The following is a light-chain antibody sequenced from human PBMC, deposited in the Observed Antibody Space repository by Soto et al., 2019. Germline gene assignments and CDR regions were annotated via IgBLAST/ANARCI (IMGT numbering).Light chain of an antibody. CDR1: QSVTSNS. CDR3: QQYNNWPRT. V-gene: IGKV3-20*01. CDR2: GAS. J-gene: IGKJ1*01. Sequence: EIVLTQFPGARSLSPGETATQSCRASQSVTSNSLAWYQQKVGRAPRVLIYGASNRATGIPARFSGSGSGTDFTLTISSLEPEDFAVYYCQQYNNWPRTFGQGTKVDIK.